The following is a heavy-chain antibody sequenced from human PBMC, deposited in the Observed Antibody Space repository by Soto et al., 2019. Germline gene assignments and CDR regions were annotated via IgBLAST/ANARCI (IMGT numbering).Heavy chain of an antibody. CDR3: AKRSRWTCFDY. CDR1: GGSISSSSYY. D-gene: IGHD2-15*01. J-gene: IGHJ4*02. CDR2: IYYSGST. Sequence: SETLSLTCTVSGGSISSSSYYWGRIRQPPGKGLEWIGSIYYSGSTYYADSVKGRFTISRDNSKNTLYLQMNSLRAEDTAVYYCAKRSRWTCFDYWGQGTLVTAPQ. V-gene: IGHV4-39*07.